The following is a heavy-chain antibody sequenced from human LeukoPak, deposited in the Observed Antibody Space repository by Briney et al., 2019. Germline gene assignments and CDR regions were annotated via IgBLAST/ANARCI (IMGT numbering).Heavy chain of an antibody. CDR3: ARSPLDYDFWSGNNWFDP. V-gene: IGHV4-61*02. CDR1: GGSISSGSYY. Sequence: PSETLSLTCTVSGGSISSGSYYWSWIRQPAGKGLEWIGRIYTSGSTNYNPSLKSRVTISVDTSKNQFSLKLSSVTAADTAVYYCARSPLDYDFWSGNNWFDPWGQGTLVTVSS. CDR2: IYTSGST. D-gene: IGHD3-3*01. J-gene: IGHJ5*02.